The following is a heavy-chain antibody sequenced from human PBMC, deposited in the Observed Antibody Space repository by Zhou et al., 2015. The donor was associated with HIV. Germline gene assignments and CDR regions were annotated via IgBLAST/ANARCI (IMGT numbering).Heavy chain of an antibody. Sequence: QVQLVQSGAEVKKPGSSVKVSCKASGGTFSSYAISWVRQAPGQGLEWMGGIIPIFGTANYAQKFQGRVTITADESTSTAYMELSSLRSEDTAVYYCARVGAGNSGIRTEPLMVRGVIQYDYYFDYWGQGTLVTVSS. V-gene: IGHV1-69*01. CDR1: GGTFSSYA. CDR2: IIPIFGTA. J-gene: IGHJ4*02. D-gene: IGHD3-10*01. CDR3: ARVGAGNSGIRTEPLMVRGVIQYDYYFDY.